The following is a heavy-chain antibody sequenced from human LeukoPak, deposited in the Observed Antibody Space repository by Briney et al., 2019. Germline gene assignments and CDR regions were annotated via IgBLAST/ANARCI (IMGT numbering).Heavy chain of an antibody. CDR3: AREGASDI. CDR1: GGSISSGSYY. CDR2: IYTSGST. V-gene: IGHV4-61*02. Sequence: PSETLSLTCTVSGGSISSGSYYWSWIRQPAGKGLEWIGRIYTSGSTNYNPSLKSRVTISVDTSKNQVSLRLSSVTAADTAVYFCAREGASDIWGQGTMVTVSS. J-gene: IGHJ3*02.